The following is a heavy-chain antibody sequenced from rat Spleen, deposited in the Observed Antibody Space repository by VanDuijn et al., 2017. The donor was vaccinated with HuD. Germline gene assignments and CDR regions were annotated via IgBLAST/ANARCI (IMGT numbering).Heavy chain of an antibody. Sequence: EVQLVESGGDLVQPGRSMKVSCAASGFTFSKYGMAWVRQAPKKGLEWVAYISYDGGSAYYRDSVKGRFTISRDNAKSALSLPMDSLRSEETATYYCTTDGLHYGGFAYWGQGTLVTVSS. CDR3: TTDGLHYGGFAY. J-gene: IGHJ3*01. V-gene: IGHV5-20*01. D-gene: IGHD1-11*01. CDR2: ISYDGGSA. CDR1: GFTFSKYG.